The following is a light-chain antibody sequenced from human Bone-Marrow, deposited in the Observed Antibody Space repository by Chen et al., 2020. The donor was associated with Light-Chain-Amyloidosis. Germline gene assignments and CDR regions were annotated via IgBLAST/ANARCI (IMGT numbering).Light chain of an antibody. J-gene: IGKJ4*01. Sequence: ELLLTQSPGTLSLSAGEGANLSCRASQTISSNYLTWYQQKFGQAPRLLIYGSSSRATGIPDRFTGSGSGTDFTLTINRLEPEDFAMYYCQQYGTSPLTFGGGTKVEIK. V-gene: IGKV3-20*01. CDR2: GSS. CDR1: QTISSNY. CDR3: QQYGTSPLT.